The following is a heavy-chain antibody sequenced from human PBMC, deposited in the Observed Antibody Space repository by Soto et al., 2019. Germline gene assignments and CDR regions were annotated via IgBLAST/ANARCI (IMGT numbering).Heavy chain of an antibody. CDR3: ARVAPKQLVPSYYYYGMDV. CDR1: GGSISSYY. V-gene: IGHV4-59*01. D-gene: IGHD6-6*01. J-gene: IGHJ6*02. Sequence: QVQLQESGPGLVKPSETLSLTCTVSGGSISSYYWSWIRQPPGKGLEWIGDIYYSGSTNYNPSLKSRVTISVDTSKNQFSLKLSSVTAADTAVYYCARVAPKQLVPSYYYYGMDVWGQGTTVTVSS. CDR2: IYYSGST.